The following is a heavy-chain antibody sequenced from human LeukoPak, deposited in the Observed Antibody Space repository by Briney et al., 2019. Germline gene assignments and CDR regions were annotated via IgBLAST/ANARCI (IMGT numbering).Heavy chain of an antibody. CDR1: GYTFTNYY. J-gene: IGHJ4*02. D-gene: IGHD2-15*01. Sequence: AASVKVSCKASGYTFTNYYIHWVRQAPGQGLEWMGIINPTGDSTTYAQKFQGRVTMTRDTSTNTVYMELSRLRSDDTAVYYCARVNCSGGSCYFDYWGQGTLVTVSS. CDR2: INPTGDST. CDR3: ARVNCSGGSCYFDY. V-gene: IGHV1-46*01.